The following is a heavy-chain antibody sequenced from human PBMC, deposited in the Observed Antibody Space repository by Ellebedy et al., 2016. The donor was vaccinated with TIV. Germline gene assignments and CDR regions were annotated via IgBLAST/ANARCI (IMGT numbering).Heavy chain of an antibody. D-gene: IGHD3-10*01. CDR2: ITGMFRTV. J-gene: IGHJ4*02. CDR1: GGTFNSHA. V-gene: IGHV1-69*13. Sequence: SVKVSCKASGGTFNSHAISWVRQAPGQGLEWMGGITGMFRTVNYVQKFQGRVTITADEFMTTAYMELSSLRSEDTAVYYCARGGAYYHRYFDDWGQGTLVTVPS. CDR3: ARGGAYYHRYFDD.